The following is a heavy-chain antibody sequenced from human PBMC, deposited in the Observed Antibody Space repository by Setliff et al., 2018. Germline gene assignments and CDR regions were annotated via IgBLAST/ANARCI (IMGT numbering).Heavy chain of an antibody. CDR1: GGSISSHY. CDR3: ARVRKGYSGYDFGDY. J-gene: IGHJ4*02. D-gene: IGHD5-12*01. CDR2: IYYSGST. Sequence: SETLSLTCTVSGGSISSHYWSWIRQPPGKGLEWIGSIYYSGSTSYNPSLKSRVTISLDTSRNQFSLKLRSVTAADTAVYYCARVRKGYSGYDFGDYWGQGTLVTVSS. V-gene: IGHV4-59*11.